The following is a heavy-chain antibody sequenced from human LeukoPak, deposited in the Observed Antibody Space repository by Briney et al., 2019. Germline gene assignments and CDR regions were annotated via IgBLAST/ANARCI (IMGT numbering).Heavy chain of an antibody. CDR1: GYSISSGYY. CDR3: ARSDASNYDYLWGSYLGAFDI. CDR2: IYYSGST. D-gene: IGHD3-16*01. Sequence: SETLSLTCAVSGYSISSGYYWSWIRQPPGKGLEWIGYIYYSGSTNYNPSLNSRVTISVDTSKNQFSLKLSSVTAADTAVYYCARSDASNYDYLWGSYLGAFDIWGQGTMVTVSS. J-gene: IGHJ3*02. V-gene: IGHV4-61*01.